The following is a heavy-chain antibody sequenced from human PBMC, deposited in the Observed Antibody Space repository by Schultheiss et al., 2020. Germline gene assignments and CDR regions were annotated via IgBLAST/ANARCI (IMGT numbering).Heavy chain of an antibody. J-gene: IGHJ6*02. Sequence: SETLSLTCTVSGGSISSYYWSWIRQPAGKGLEWIGRIYTSGSTNYNPSLKSRVTISVDTSKNQFSLKLSSVTAADTAVYYCARVGSSSWNSYYYYGMDVRGQGTTVTVSS. CDR2: IYTSGST. D-gene: IGHD6-13*01. CDR1: GGSISSYY. CDR3: ARVGSSSWNSYYYYGMDV. V-gene: IGHV4-4*07.